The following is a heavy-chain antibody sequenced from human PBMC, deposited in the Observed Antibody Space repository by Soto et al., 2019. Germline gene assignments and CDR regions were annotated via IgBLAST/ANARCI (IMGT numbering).Heavy chain of an antibody. J-gene: IGHJ4*02. CDR1: GFSLSTSGVG. D-gene: IGHD3-22*01. CDR2: IYWDDDK. V-gene: IGHV2-5*02. CDR3: AHESRYYDSSGYYYYSPFDY. Sequence: QITLKESGPTLVKPTQTLTLTCTFSGFSLSTSGVGVGWIRQPPGKALEWLALIYWDDDKRYSPSLKSRLTITKDTSKNQVVLTMTNMDPVDTAIYYCAHESRYYDSSGYYYYSPFDYWGQGTLVTVSS.